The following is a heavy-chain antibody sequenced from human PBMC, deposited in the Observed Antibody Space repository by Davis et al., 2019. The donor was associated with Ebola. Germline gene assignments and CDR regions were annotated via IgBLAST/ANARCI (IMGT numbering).Heavy chain of an antibody. CDR1: VYTFTRYV. CDR2: MNPNSGNT. V-gene: IGHV1-8*01. D-gene: IGHD2-21*01. CDR3: ARGGVAYSDLDY. Sequence: SVPVSCLASVYTFTRYVLNWLRPATGQGLAWMGWMNPNSGNTGYAQKLQRRVTMTRENSMSTAYMELSSLRSEDSAVYCSARGGVAYSDLDYWGQGTLVAVSS. J-gene: IGHJ4*02.